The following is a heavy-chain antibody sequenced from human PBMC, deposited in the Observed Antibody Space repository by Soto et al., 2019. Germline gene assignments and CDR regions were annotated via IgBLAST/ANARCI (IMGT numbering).Heavy chain of an antibody. CDR3: ARERGNSGTFDY. V-gene: IGHV1-3*01. CDR1: GYRFTAYA. CDR2: INPGAGGT. Sequence: QVLLVQSGTGVKRSGASVKLSCKASGYRFTAYALHWVRQAPGQGLEWMGWINPGAGGTKYSQNFQGRFTITRDTSATTASMDLSSLTPEDTAVYFCARERGNSGTFDYWGQGTLVTVSS. D-gene: IGHD6-25*01. J-gene: IGHJ4*02.